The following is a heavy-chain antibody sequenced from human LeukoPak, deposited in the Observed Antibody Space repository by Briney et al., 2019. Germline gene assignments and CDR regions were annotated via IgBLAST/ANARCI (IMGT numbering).Heavy chain of an antibody. CDR2: ISSSSSYT. CDR3: ARDWGIAVERTEGLDY. V-gene: IGHV3-11*05. J-gene: IGHJ4*02. CDR1: GFTFSDYY. Sequence: GGSLRLSCAASGFTFSDYYMSWIRQAPGKGLEWVSYISSSSSYTNYADSVKGRFTISRDNAKNSLYLQMNSLRVEDTAVYYCARDWGIAVERTEGLDYWGQGTLVTVSS. D-gene: IGHD6-19*01.